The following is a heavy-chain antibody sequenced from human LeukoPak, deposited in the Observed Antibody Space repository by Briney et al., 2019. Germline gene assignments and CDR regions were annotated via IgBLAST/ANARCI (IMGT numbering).Heavy chain of an antibody. J-gene: IGHJ3*02. CDR2: ISYDGSNK. CDR3: AKDYYDSSGYLDDFDI. CDR1: GFTFSSYG. D-gene: IGHD3-22*01. V-gene: IGHV3-30*18. Sequence: GGSLRLSCAASGFTFSSYGMHWVRQAPDKGLEWVAVISYDGSNKYYVDSVKGRFTISRDNSKNTLYLQMNTLRAEDTAVYYCAKDYYDSSGYLDDFDIWGQGTMVTVSS.